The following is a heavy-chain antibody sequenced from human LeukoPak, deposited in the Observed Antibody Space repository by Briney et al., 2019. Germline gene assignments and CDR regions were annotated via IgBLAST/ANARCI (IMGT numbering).Heavy chain of an antibody. CDR1: GFTFSSYA. CDR3: AKGLSDCTNGVCYFFDFDY. Sequence: GGSLRLSCAASGFTFSSYATSWVRQAPGKGLEWVSGISGSAGVTYSADSVKGRFTISRDNSKNTLYLHMNSLRAEDTAVYYCAKGLSDCTNGVCYFFDFDYWGQGTLVTVSS. V-gene: IGHV3-23*01. D-gene: IGHD2-8*01. J-gene: IGHJ4*02. CDR2: ISGSAGVT.